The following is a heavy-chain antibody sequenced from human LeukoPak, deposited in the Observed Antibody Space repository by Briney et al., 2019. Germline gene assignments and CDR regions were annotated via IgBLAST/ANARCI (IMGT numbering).Heavy chain of an antibody. J-gene: IGHJ4*02. D-gene: IGHD2-8*02. CDR2: ISGSGGST. V-gene: IGHV3-23*01. CDR3: ASRHCSGENCYAGPLDF. Sequence: XGSXXLSXAASXFTFSXSAMSWGRXAPGKXLEWVSAISGSGGSTYYTDSVKGRFTISRDNSKNTLYLQMNSLRAEDTAVYYCASRHCSGENCYAGPLDFWGQGIQVTVSS. CDR1: XFTFSXSA.